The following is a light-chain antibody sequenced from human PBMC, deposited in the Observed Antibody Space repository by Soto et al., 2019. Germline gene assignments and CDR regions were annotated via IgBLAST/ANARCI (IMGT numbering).Light chain of an antibody. CDR1: QDVSRS. Sequence: DTQLTQSPSFLSASVGDRVSITCRASQDVSRSVGWYQQKPGKAPKLLIYAASSLQSGVPSRFSGGQSGTDFTLTISSLQPEDFATYYCQQANSFPYTFGQGTNLEIK. CDR3: QQANSFPYT. J-gene: IGKJ2*01. V-gene: IGKV1-12*01. CDR2: AAS.